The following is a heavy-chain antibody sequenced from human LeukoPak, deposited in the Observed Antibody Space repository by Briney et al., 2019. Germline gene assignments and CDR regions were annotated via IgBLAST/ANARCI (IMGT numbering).Heavy chain of an antibody. CDR3: ASRSGTYPYYFDY. CDR2: ISANNGNT. D-gene: IGHD1-26*01. V-gene: IGHV1-18*01. CDR1: GYTFAKYG. Sequence: GASVKVSCKASGYTFAKYGISWVRQAPGQGLEWMGWISANNGNTNYAQKLQGRVTLTTDTSTNTAYMELRSLRSDDTAVYYCASRSGTYPYYFDYWGQGTLVSVSS. J-gene: IGHJ4*02.